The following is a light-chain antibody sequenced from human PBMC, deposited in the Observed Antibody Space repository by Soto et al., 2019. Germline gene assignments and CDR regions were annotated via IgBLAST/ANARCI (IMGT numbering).Light chain of an antibody. CDR3: TSYTSSSTWV. V-gene: IGLV2-14*01. Sequence: QSVLTQPASVSGSPGQSITISCTGTTSDVGGYNYVSWFLQYPGKAPKLKIYEVSNRPSGVSNRFSGSKSGNTASLTISDLQAEDEANYYCTSYTSSSTWVFGGGTQLTVL. CDR2: EVS. CDR1: TSDVGGYNY. J-gene: IGLJ3*02.